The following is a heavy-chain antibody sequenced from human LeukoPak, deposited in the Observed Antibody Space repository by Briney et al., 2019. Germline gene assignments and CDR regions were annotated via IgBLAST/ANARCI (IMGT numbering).Heavy chain of an antibody. CDR1: GFTFSSYA. J-gene: IGHJ5*02. V-gene: IGHV3-30*02. CDR3: AKDRYGTNWFDP. Sequence: GGSLRLSCAASGFTFSSYAMSWVRQAPGKGLEWVAFIRYDGSNKYYADSVKGRFTISRDNSKNTLYLQMNSLRAEDTAVYYCAKDRYGTNWFDPWGQGTLVTVSS. CDR2: IRYDGSNK. D-gene: IGHD1-14*01.